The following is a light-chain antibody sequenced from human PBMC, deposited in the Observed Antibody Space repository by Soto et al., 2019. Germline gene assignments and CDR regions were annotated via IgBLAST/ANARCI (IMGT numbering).Light chain of an antibody. CDR1: QSVSIH. Sequence: ILMTQSPATLSVSPGERATLSCRASQSVSIHLAWYQQKPGQAPRLLIYAASSRATGSPDRFSGGGSGTDFTLTISRLEPEDFAVYYCQQYGYSPITFGQGTRLEIK. CDR2: AAS. V-gene: IGKV3-20*01. J-gene: IGKJ5*01. CDR3: QQYGYSPIT.